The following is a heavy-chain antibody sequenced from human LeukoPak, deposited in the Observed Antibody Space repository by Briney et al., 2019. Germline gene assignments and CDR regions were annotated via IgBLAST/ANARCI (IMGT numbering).Heavy chain of an antibody. D-gene: IGHD3-22*01. CDR2: IIPIFGTA. J-gene: IGHJ3*02. CDR3: ARVAIPFYDSSALAAFDI. Sequence: GASVKVSCKASGGTFSSYAISWVRQAPGQGLEWIGGIIPIFGTANYAQKFQGRVTITADESTSTAYMELSSLRSEDTAVYYCARVAIPFYDSSALAAFDIWGQGTMVTVSS. V-gene: IGHV1-69*13. CDR1: GGTFSSYA.